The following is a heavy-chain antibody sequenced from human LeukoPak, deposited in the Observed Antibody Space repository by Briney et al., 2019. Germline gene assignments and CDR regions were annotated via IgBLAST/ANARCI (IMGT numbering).Heavy chain of an antibody. V-gene: IGHV3-48*01. CDR2: ISSSSSTI. CDR1: GFTFSSYS. CDR3: ARRGYCSGGSCYWVGSFDY. D-gene: IGHD2-15*01. Sequence: PGGSLRLSCAASGFTFSSYSMNWVRQAPGKGLEWVSYISSSSSTIYYADSVKGRFTIPRDNAKNSLYLQMNSLRAEDTAVYYCARRGYCSGGSCYWVGSFDYWGQGTMVTVSS. J-gene: IGHJ4*02.